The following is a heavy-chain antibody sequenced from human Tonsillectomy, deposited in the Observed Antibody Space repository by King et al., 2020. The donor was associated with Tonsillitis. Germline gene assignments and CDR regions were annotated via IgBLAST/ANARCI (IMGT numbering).Heavy chain of an antibody. CDR3: ARELQYYYYLDV. CDR2: ISGSGITT. J-gene: IGHJ6*03. CDR1: GFTFTSYA. Sequence: VQLVESGGGLVQPGGSLRLSCAASGFTFTSYAMSWVRQPPGKGLEWVSAISGSGITTYYADSVKGRFTVSRENSDYTLYLQLNSLRAEDTAVYYCARELQYYYYLDVWGKGTTVTVSS. V-gene: IGHV3-23*04. D-gene: IGHD4-11*01.